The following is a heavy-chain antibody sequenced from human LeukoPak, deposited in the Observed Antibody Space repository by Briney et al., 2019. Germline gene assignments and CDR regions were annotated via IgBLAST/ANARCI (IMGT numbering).Heavy chain of an antibody. J-gene: IGHJ6*02. CDR2: INHSGST. CDR3: ARGPRLPLRYFDWSSSPRGYGMDV. CDR1: GGSFSGYY. D-gene: IGHD3-9*01. V-gene: IGHV4-34*01. Sequence: PSETLSLTCAVYGGSFSGYYWSWIRQPPGKGLEWIGEINHSGSTNYNPSLKSRVTISVDTSKNQCSLKLSSVTAADTAVYYCARGPRLPLRYFDWSSSPRGYGMDVWGQGTTVTVSS.